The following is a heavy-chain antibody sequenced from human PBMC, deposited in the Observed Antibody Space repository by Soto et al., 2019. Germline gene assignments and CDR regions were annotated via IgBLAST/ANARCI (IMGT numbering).Heavy chain of an antibody. CDR3: AKETSPNTYYTFDF. CDR1: GFTFSTYA. CDR2: ISEDGVYT. V-gene: IGHV3-23*01. J-gene: IGHJ3*01. D-gene: IGHD2-8*01. Sequence: PGGSLRLSCTASGFTFSTYAMSWVRQAPGEGLEWVSSISEDGVYTDYADSVKGRFTISRDNSKNTLFVQMTSLRAEDTAVYYCAKETSPNTYYTFDFWGQRTMVTVS.